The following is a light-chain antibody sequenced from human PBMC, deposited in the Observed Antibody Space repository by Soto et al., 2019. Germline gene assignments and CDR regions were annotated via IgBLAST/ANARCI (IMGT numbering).Light chain of an antibody. J-gene: IGKJ2*01. CDR3: QQSYITPYT. CDR1: QSISVH. V-gene: IGKV1-39*01. CDR2: AAS. Sequence: DIQMTQSPSSLSASVRDTFTITCRASQSISVHLNWYQQKPGEVPKLLIYAASNLHSGVPSRFSGSGSETDFALTISSLQPEDFATYYCQQSYITPYTFGQGTRLEIK.